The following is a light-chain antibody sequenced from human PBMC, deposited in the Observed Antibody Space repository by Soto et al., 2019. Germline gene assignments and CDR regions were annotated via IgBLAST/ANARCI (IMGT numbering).Light chain of an antibody. Sequence: DIQLTQSPSTLSVSVGFRVTITCRASQSISRWLGWYQQKPGKAPNLMIYDASTLESGVPSRFSGIASGTEFTLTISSLQADDFATYYGQQYKTYSPWTFGQGTKVDIK. CDR2: DAS. J-gene: IGKJ1*01. CDR1: QSISRW. CDR3: QQYKTYSPWT. V-gene: IGKV1-5*01.